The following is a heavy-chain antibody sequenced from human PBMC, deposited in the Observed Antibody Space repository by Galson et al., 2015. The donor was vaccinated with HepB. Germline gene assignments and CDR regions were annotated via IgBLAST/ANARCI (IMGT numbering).Heavy chain of an antibody. J-gene: IGHJ3*02. D-gene: IGHD1-26*01. CDR1: GLTFDDYA. Sequence: SLRLSCAASGLTFDDYAMHWVRQAPGKGLEWVSGISWNSGSIGYADSVKGRFTISRDNAKNSLYLQMNSLRAEDTALYYCAKDLVGATPSDAFDIWGQGTMVTVSS. V-gene: IGHV3-9*01. CDR3: AKDLVGATPSDAFDI. CDR2: ISWNSGSI.